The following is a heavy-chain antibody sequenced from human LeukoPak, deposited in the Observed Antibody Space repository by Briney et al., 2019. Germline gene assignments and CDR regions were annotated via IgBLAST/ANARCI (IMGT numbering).Heavy chain of an antibody. J-gene: IGHJ5*02. Sequence: SETLSLTCTVSGGSISSGGYYWSWIRQHPGKGLERIGYIYYSGSTYYNPSLKSRVTISVDTSKNQFSLKLSSVTAADTAVYYCARDRGLDHWFDPWGQGTLVTVSS. D-gene: IGHD3-10*01. CDR3: ARDRGLDHWFDP. CDR1: GGSISSGGYY. CDR2: IYYSGST. V-gene: IGHV4-31*03.